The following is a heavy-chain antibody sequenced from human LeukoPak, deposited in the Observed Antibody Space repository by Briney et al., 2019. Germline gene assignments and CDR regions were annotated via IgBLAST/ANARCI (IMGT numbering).Heavy chain of an antibody. CDR1: GGSISSYY. V-gene: IGHV4-59*08. CDR3: ARSHCDGSDLIDY. J-gene: IGHJ4*02. Sequence: SETLSLTCTVSGGSISSYYWSWIRQPPGKGLEWIGYIYYSGSTNYNPSLKSRVTISVDTSKNQFSLKLSSVTAADTAVYYCARSHCDGSDLIDYWGQGTLVTVSS. CDR2: IYYSGST. D-gene: IGHD3-22*01.